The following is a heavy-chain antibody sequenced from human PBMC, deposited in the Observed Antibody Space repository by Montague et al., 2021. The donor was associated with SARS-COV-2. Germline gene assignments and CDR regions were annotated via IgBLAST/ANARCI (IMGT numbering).Heavy chain of an antibody. J-gene: IGHJ4*02. V-gene: IGHV2-70*01. CDR1: GFSLSTSGMC. Sequence: PALVPPTPTLTLTLTFSGFSLSTSGMCVSCIRQPQGKALEWLALTDWXXXKYSSTSLKTRLTISKDTSKHQVVLTMTNMDPVDTATYYCARSHYDILTGYYTVFDYWGQGTLVTVSS. CDR2: TDWXXXK. D-gene: IGHD3-9*01. CDR3: ARSHYDILTGYYTVFDY.